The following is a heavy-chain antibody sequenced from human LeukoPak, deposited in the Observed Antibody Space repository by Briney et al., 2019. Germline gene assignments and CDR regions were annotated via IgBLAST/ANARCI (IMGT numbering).Heavy chain of an antibody. D-gene: IGHD5-12*01. CDR3: ARRPVGVATIRDAFDI. CDR1: GYSFTSYW. CDR2: IYPGDSDT. J-gene: IGHJ3*02. V-gene: IGHV5-51*01. Sequence: GESLKISCKSSGYSFTSYWIGWVRQMPGKGLEWMGIIYPGDSDTRYSPSFQGQVTISADKSISTAYLQWSSLKASDTAMYYCARRPVGVATIRDAFDIWGQGTMVTVSS.